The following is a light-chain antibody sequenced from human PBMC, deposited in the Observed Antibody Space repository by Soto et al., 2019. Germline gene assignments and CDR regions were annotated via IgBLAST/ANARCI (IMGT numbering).Light chain of an antibody. J-gene: IGKJ2*01. CDR1: QDISNY. V-gene: IGKV1-33*01. Sequence: DIQMTQSPSSLSASVGDRVTITCQASQDISNYLNWYQQKPGKAPKLLIYDASNLETGVPSRFSGSGSGTDFTFTISSLQPEDIATYYCQQYYNPPVTFGQGTKLEIK. CDR2: DAS. CDR3: QQYYNPPVT.